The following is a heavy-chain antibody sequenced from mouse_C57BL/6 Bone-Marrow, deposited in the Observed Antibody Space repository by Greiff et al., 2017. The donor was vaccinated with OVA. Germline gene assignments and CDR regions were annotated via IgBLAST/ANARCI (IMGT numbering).Heavy chain of an antibody. D-gene: IGHD2-4*01. CDR3: ERQTWDYDGVAY. V-gene: IGHV1-55*01. CDR2: IYPGSGST. CDR1: GYTFTSYW. J-gene: IGHJ3*01. Sequence: VQLQQPGAELVKPGASVKMSCKASGYTFTSYWITWVKQRPGQGLEWIGDIYPGSGSTNYNEKFKSKATLTVDTSSSTAYMQLSSLTSEDSAVYDWERQTWDYDGVAYWGQGTLVTVSA.